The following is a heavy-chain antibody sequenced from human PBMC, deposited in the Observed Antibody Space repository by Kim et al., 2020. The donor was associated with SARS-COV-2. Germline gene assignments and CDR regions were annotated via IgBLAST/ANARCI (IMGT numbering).Heavy chain of an antibody. CDR1: GFTFSTSP. J-gene: IGHJ4*02. CDR2: ISWDGTRT. CDR3: AKGVINSGFDY. V-gene: IGHV3-23*01. D-gene: IGHD1-26*01. Sequence: GGSLRLSCVASGFTFSTSPMGWVRQAPGKGLEWVSRISWDGTRTYYADSVKGRVTMSSDKSQNMLYLHMNSLRVEDTAVYYCAKGVINSGFDYWGQGTQVTGSS.